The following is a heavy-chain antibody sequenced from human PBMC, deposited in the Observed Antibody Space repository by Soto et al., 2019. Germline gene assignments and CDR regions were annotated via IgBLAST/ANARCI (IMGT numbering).Heavy chain of an antibody. J-gene: IGHJ5*02. D-gene: IGHD6-19*01. CDR3: AREMAGSNNWFDP. CDR2: IIPILGIA. CDR1: GGTLSSYT. V-gene: IGHV1-69*04. Sequence: SVKVSCKASGGTLSSYTISWLRQAPGQGLEWMGRIIPILGIANYAQKFQGRVTITADKSTSTAYMELSSLRSEDTAVYYCAREMAGSNNWFDPWGQGTLVTVSS.